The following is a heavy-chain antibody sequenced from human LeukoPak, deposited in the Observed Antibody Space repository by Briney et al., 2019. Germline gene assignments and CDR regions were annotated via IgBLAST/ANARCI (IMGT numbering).Heavy chain of an antibody. J-gene: IGHJ4*02. CDR1: GGTFSSYA. Sequence: GASVKVSCKASGGTFSSYAISWVRQAPGQGLEWMGGIIPIFGTANYAQKFQGRVTITADGSTSTAYMELSSLRSEDTAVYYCATHPSHLYYYGSGSYHFDYWGQGTLVTVSS. CDR2: IIPIFGTA. V-gene: IGHV1-69*13. CDR3: ATHPSHLYYYGSGSYHFDY. D-gene: IGHD3-10*01.